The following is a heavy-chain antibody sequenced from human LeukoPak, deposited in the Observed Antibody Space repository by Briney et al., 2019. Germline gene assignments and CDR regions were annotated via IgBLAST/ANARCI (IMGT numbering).Heavy chain of an antibody. D-gene: IGHD2-2*01. J-gene: IGHJ6*02. CDR3: ARERRRYCSSTSCYRGPYYYYGMDV. CDR1: GFTVSSNY. CDR2: IYSGGST. V-gene: IGHV3-66*01. Sequence: GGSLRLSCAASGFTVSSNYMSWVRQAPGEGVGWVSVIYSGGSTYYADSVKGRFTISRDNSKNTLYLQMNSLRAEDTAVYYCARERRRYCSSTSCYRGPYYYYGMDVWSQGTTVTVSS.